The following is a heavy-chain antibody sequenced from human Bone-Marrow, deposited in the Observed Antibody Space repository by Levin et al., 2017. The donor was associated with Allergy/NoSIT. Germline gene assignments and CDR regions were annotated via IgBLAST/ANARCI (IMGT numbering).Heavy chain of an antibody. CDR1: GYPFSDYY. CDR2: INPNTGVT. J-gene: IGHJ4*02. V-gene: IGHV1-2*06. Sequence: GESLKISCKTSGYPFSDYYIHWVRQAPGQGLEWMGRINPNTGVTNYEQKFQGRVTMTRDTSIRSAYMELSGLRSDDTAVYYCAMYCNNATCYPPGGYWGQGAQVSVSS. CDR3: AMYCNNATCYPPGGY. D-gene: IGHD2-8*01.